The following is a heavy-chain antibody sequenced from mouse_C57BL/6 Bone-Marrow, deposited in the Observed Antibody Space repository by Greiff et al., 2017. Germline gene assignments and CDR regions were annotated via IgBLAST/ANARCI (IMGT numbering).Heavy chain of an antibody. Sequence: DVKLVESGGGLVQSGRSLRLSCATSGFTFSDFYMEWVRQAPGKGLEWIAASRNKANDYTTEYSASVKGRFIVSRDTSQSILYLQMNALRAEDTAIYYCAGDPCDYWYFDVWGTGTTVTVSA. V-gene: IGHV7-1*01. CDR2: SRNKANDYTT. J-gene: IGHJ1*03. CDR3: AGDPCDYWYFDV. CDR1: GFTFSDFY.